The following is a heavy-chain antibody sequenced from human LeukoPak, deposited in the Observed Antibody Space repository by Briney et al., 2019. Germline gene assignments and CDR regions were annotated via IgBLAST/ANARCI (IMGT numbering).Heavy chain of an antibody. J-gene: IGHJ5*02. CDR2: IYYSGST. CDR1: GGSISSHY. CDR3: ARGAKRWFDP. V-gene: IGHV4-59*11. D-gene: IGHD4/OR15-4a*01. Sequence: SETLSLTCTVSGGSISSHYWSWIRQPPGKGLEWIGYIYYSGSTNYNPSLKSRVTISVDTSKNQFSLKLSSVTAADTAVYYCARGAKRWFDPWGQGTPVTVSS.